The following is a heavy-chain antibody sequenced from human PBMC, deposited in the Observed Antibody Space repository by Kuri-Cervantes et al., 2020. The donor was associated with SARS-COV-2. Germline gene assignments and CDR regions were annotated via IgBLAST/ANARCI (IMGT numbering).Heavy chain of an antibody. V-gene: IGHV3-21*03. CDR1: GFTFSSYA. CDR2: ISSSSSYI. J-gene: IGHJ4*02. Sequence: GESLKISCAASGFTFSSYAMSWVRQAPGKGLEWVSSISSSSSYIYYADSVKGRFTISRDNAKNSLYLQMNSLETEDTAVYYCNTDQARTTHWGQGTLVTVSS. D-gene: IGHD6-6*01. CDR3: NTDQARTTH.